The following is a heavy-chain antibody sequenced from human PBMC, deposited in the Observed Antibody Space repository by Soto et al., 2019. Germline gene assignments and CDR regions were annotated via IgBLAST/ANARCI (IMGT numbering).Heavy chain of an antibody. CDR3: ARFSDYYYDSSGYYYVTPPAGFDY. Sequence: GESLKISCKGSGYSFTSYWIGWVRQMPGKGLEWMGIIYPGDSDTRYSPSFQGHVTISADKSISTAYLQWSSLKASDTAMYYCARFSDYYYDSSGYYYVTPPAGFDYWGQGTLVTVSS. J-gene: IGHJ4*02. V-gene: IGHV5-51*01. D-gene: IGHD3-22*01. CDR2: IYPGDSDT. CDR1: GYSFTSYW.